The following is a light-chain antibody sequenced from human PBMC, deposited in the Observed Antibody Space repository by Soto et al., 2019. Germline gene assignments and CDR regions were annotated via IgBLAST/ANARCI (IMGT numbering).Light chain of an antibody. J-gene: IGLJ3*02. CDR1: RSNIGRNY. Sequence: QSVLTQPPSASVTPGQRGSISCSGSRSNIGRNYVYWYQQLPGTVPKLLIQRNNERPSGVPDRFSGSKSGTSVSLALSGLRSAAEATYYCAAWDDPLNGQVFGVGIKLTVL. V-gene: IGLV1-47*01. CDR2: RNN. CDR3: AAWDDPLNGQV.